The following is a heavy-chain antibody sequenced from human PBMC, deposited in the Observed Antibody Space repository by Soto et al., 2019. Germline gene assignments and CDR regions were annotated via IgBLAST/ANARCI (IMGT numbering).Heavy chain of an antibody. D-gene: IGHD3-3*01. CDR1: GFTFANFG. J-gene: IGHJ4*02. V-gene: IGHV3-23*01. Sequence: LRLSCGTCGFTFANFGMGWVRQAPGKGLYWVSGISSSGRSTYYADSVKGRFTISRDNSKNTLYLQMDSLRGDDTAVYYCAKVAKSGVVVEHFDSWGQGALVTVSS. CDR3: AKVAKSGVVVEHFDS. CDR2: ISSSGRST.